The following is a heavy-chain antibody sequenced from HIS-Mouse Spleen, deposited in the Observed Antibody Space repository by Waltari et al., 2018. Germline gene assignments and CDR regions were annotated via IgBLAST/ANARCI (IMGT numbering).Heavy chain of an antibody. CDR3: AREGRLGIGAFDI. Sequence: VQLCRSGPGGRKPGPPWRSPAKAAGYPFTAYNMHWVRQAPGQGLEWMGWINPNSGGTNYAQKFQGRVTMTRDTSISTAYMELSRLRSDDTAVYYCAREGRLGIGAFDIWGQGTMVTVSS. J-gene: IGHJ3*02. V-gene: IGHV1-2*02. CDR1: GYPFTAYN. D-gene: IGHD7-27*01. CDR2: INPNSGGT.